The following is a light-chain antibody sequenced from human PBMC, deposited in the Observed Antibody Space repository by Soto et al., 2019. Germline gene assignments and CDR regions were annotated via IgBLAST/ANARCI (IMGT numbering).Light chain of an antibody. CDR2: WAS. J-gene: IGKJ1*01. V-gene: IGKV4-1*01. CDR3: QQFYTTPX. Sequence: DIVMTQSPDSLAVSLGERATINCKSSQSILHSPNNKDALTWYQQKPGQPPKLLINWASTRESGVPDRFSGAGSGTDFTLTISSLQAEDGAVYYCQQFYTTPXXGQGTRVEIK. CDR1: QSILHSPNNKDA.